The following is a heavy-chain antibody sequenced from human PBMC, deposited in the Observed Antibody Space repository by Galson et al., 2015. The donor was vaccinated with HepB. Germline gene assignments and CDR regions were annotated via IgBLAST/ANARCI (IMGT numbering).Heavy chain of an antibody. V-gene: IGHV6-1*01. Sequence: CAISGDSVSSNSGAWNWIRQSPSRGLEWLGRTYYRSKWKSDYAVSVKGRISINPDTSKNQFSLQLNSVTPEDTAMYYCVRGSNQMGIEWGQGTLVTVSS. CDR1: GDSVSSNSGA. CDR3: VRGSNQMGIE. D-gene: IGHD1-14*01. J-gene: IGHJ4*02. CDR2: TYYRSKWKS.